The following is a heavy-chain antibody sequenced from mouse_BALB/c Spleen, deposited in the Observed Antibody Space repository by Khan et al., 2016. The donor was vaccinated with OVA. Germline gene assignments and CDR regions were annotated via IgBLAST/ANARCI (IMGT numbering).Heavy chain of an antibody. CDR2: IYPGDGDT. CDR1: GYAFSSYW. J-gene: IGHJ4*01. Sequence: QIQLVQSGAELVRPGSSVKISCKASGYAFSSYWMNWVKQRPGQGLEWIGQIYPGDGDTNYNGKFKGEATLTADKSSSTAYMQLSSLTSEDSAVYFCARGGGQLFAMDYWGQGTSVTVSS. D-gene: IGHD3-3*01. CDR3: ARGGGQLFAMDY. V-gene: IGHV1-80*01.